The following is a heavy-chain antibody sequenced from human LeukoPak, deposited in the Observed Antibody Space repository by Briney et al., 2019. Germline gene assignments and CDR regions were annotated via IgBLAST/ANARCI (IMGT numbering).Heavy chain of an antibody. D-gene: IGHD2-2*01. CDR3: ARVYQSAEYYFDY. CDR2: IYYSGST. J-gene: IGHJ4*02. Sequence: PSGTLSLTCTVSGGSIYSYYWSWIRQPPGKGLEWIGYIYYSGSTEYHPSLKSRVTISLDTSKNQFSLKLTSVTAADTAVYYCARVYQSAEYYFDYWGQGTLVSVSS. CDR1: GGSIYSYY. V-gene: IGHV4-59*01.